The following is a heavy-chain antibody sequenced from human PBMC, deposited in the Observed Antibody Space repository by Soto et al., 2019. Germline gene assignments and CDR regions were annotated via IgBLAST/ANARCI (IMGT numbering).Heavy chain of an antibody. CDR1: GYTFTSYA. J-gene: IGHJ1*01. CDR2: INAGNGNT. CDR3: ARDYYYYDSSGYYYAIYFQH. D-gene: IGHD3-22*01. V-gene: IGHV1-3*01. Sequence: GASVKVSCKASGYTFTSYARHWVRQAPGQRLEWMGWINAGNGNTKYSQKFQGRVTITRDTSASIAYMELSSLRSEDTAVYYCARDYYYYDSSGYYYAIYFQHWGQGTLVTVSS.